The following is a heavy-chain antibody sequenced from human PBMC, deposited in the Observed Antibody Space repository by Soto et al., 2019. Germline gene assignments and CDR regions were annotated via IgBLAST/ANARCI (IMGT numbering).Heavy chain of an antibody. V-gene: IGHV1-69*13. CDR2: IIPIFGTA. J-gene: IGHJ6*02. CDR1: GGTFSSYA. Sequence: SVKVSCKASGGTFSSYAISWVRQAPGQGLEWMGGIIPIFGTANYAQKFQGRVTITADESTSTAYMELSSLRSEDTAVYYCARDRRIQLWINYYYYGMDVWGQGTTVTVSS. D-gene: IGHD5-18*01. CDR3: ARDRRIQLWINYYYYGMDV.